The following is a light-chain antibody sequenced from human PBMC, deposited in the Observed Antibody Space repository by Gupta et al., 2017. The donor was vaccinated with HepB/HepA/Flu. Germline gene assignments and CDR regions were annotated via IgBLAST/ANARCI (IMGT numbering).Light chain of an antibody. CDR3: QQSDNTPNT. CDR2: AAS. Sequence: DIQMTQSPSSLSASVGDRVTITCRASQSISSKLNWYQQKPGKAPKLLIYAASSLQSGVLSRFSGSGSGTDFTLTISSLQPEDFATYYCQQSDNTPNTFGQGTKLEIK. V-gene: IGKV1-39*01. J-gene: IGKJ2*01. CDR1: QSISSK.